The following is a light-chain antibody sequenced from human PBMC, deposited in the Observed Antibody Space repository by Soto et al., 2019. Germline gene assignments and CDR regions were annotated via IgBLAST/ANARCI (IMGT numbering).Light chain of an antibody. CDR2: AAS. Sequence: DIQMTQSPSSLSASVGDRVTITCRASQGISKYLAWYQQKPGTVPKLLIYAASTLQSGVPSRFSGSGFGTDFTLTISSLQPEDVATYYCQKYSSAPFTFGPGTKVDIK. V-gene: IGKV1-27*01. CDR1: QGISKY. J-gene: IGKJ3*01. CDR3: QKYSSAPFT.